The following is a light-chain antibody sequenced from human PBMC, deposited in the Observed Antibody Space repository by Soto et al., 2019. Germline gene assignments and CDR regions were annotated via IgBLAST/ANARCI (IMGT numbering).Light chain of an antibody. CDR1: QSVSSSY. J-gene: IGKJ2*01. CDR2: GAS. Sequence: IVLTQSPGTLSLSPGERATLSCRASQSVSSSYLAWYQQKPGQAPRLLIYGASSRATGIPDRFSGSGSGTDVTLTISRLEPEDFAVYYCQQYGSSPHTFGQGTKLEIK. CDR3: QQYGSSPHT. V-gene: IGKV3-20*01.